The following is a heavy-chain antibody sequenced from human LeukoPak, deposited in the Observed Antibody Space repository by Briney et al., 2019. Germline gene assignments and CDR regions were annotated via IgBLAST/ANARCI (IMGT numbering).Heavy chain of an antibody. J-gene: IGHJ4*02. Sequence: GGSLRLSCAASGFTFSSYAMSWVRQAPGKGLEWVSAISGSGGSTYYADSVKGRFTISRDNSKNTLYLQMNSLRAEDTAVYYCAKGNDHIPREYYFDYWGQGTLVTVSS. CDR1: GFTFSSYA. V-gene: IGHV3-23*01. CDR2: ISGSGGST. D-gene: IGHD1-1*01. CDR3: AKGNDHIPREYYFDY.